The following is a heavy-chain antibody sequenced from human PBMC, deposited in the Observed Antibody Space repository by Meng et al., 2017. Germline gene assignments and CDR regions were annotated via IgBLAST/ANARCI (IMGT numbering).Heavy chain of an antibody. CDR1: GYIFTNYY. Sequence: ASVKVSCKASGYIFTNYYIYWVRQAPGQGLEWMGRIKPTSGNTNYAQKFQGRVIMTRDTSINTAYVELSSLTSDDTAVYYCARPRFGGYAPFDYWGQGTLVTVSS. D-gene: IGHD5-12*01. CDR2: IKPTSGNT. J-gene: IGHJ4*02. CDR3: ARPRFGGYAPFDY. V-gene: IGHV1-2*06.